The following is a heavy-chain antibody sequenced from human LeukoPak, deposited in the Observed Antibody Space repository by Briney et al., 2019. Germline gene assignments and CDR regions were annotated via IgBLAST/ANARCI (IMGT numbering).Heavy chain of an antibody. Sequence: SETLSLTCTVPGGSISSYYWSWIRQPPGKGLEWIGYIYYSGSTNYNPSLKSRVTISVDTSKNQFSLKLSSVTAADTAVYYCARAVGDPVPFDYWGQGTLVTVSS. CDR2: IYYSGST. D-gene: IGHD3-16*01. J-gene: IGHJ4*02. V-gene: IGHV4-59*08. CDR3: ARAVGDPVPFDY. CDR1: GGSISSYY.